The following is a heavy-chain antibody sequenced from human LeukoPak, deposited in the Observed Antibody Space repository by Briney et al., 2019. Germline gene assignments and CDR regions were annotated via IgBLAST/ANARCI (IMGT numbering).Heavy chain of an antibody. J-gene: IGHJ3*02. Sequence: GGSLRFSCAASGFTFSSYAMTWVRQAPGKGLEWVSTISGTAGSTYYADSVKGRFTISRDTSKNTLYLQMNSLRAEDTAVYYCTRGGYCSGDTCYSSAFDIWGQGTMVTVSS. D-gene: IGHD2-15*01. CDR2: ISGTAGST. CDR3: TRGGYCSGDTCYSSAFDI. CDR1: GFTFSSYA. V-gene: IGHV3-23*01.